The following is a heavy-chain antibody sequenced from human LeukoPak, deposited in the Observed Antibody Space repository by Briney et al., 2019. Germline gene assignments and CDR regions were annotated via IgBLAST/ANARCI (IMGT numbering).Heavy chain of an antibody. CDR3: ARDGMAIDWYFDL. D-gene: IGHD5-24*01. V-gene: IGHV4-30-2*01. J-gene: IGHJ2*01. CDR2: IYHSGST. Sequence: SQTLSLTCAVSGGSISSGGYSWSWIRQPPGRGLEWIGYIYHSGSTYYNPSLKSRVTISLDRSKNQFSLKLSSVTAADTAVYYCARDGMAIDWYFDLWGHGTLVTVSS. CDR1: GGSISSGGYS.